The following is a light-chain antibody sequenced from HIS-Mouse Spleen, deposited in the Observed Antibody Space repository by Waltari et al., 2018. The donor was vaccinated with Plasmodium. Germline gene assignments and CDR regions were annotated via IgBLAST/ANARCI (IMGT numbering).Light chain of an antibody. Sequence: QSALTQPASVSGSPGQSITISCTGTSSDVGSYNLVSWYQQHPGKAPKLMIYEGSKRAPGVSNRFSGSKSGNTASLTSSGLQAEDEADYFCCSYAGSSTNWVFGGGTKLTVL. CDR3: CSYAGSSTNWV. J-gene: IGLJ3*02. V-gene: IGLV2-23*01. CDR1: SSDVGSYNL. CDR2: EGS.